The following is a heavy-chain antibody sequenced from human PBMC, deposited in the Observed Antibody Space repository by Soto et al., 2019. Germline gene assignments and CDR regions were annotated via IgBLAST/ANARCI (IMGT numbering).Heavy chain of an antibody. CDR3: ARLNYYYYYYGMDV. D-gene: IGHD1-7*01. CDR1: GGSFSGYY. CDR2: INHSGST. Sequence: SETLSLTCAVYGGSFSGYYWSWIRQPPGKGLEWIGEINHSGSTNYNPSLKSRVTISVDTSKNQFSLKLSSVTAADTAVYYCARLNYYYYYYGMDVWGQGTTVTVSS. J-gene: IGHJ6*02. V-gene: IGHV4-34*01.